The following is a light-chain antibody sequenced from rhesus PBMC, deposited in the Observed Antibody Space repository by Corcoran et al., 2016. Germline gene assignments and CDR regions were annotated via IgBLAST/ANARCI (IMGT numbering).Light chain of an antibody. CDR3: LQYTTTPFT. Sequence: DIQMTQSPSSLSASVGDNVTITCRASQGVSSWLAWYKQKPGKTPKVLIFKASSLKSGVPSRVSGSGSGTDFTLTISSLQPEDFATYYCLQYTTTPFTFGPGTKLDIK. CDR2: KAS. CDR1: QGVSSW. V-gene: IGKV1-21*01. J-gene: IGKJ3*01.